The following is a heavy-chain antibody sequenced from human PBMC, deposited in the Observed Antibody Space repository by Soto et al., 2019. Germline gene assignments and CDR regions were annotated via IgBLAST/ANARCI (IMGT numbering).Heavy chain of an antibody. CDR1: GFTFDDYA. CDR2: ISWNSGSI. V-gene: IGHV3-9*01. CDR3: AKDMRGVAGYDAFDI. J-gene: IGHJ3*02. D-gene: IGHD6-19*01. Sequence: DVQLVESGGGLVQPGRSLRLSCAASGFTFDDYAMHWVRQAPGKGLEWVSGISWNSGSIGYADSVKGRFTISRDNAKNSLYLQMNSLRAEDTALYYCAKDMRGVAGYDAFDIWGQGTMVTVSS.